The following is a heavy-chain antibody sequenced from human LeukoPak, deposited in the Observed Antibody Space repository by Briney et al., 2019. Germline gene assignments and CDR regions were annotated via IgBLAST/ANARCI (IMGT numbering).Heavy chain of an antibody. J-gene: IGHJ5*02. V-gene: IGHV4-59*02. D-gene: IGHD3-3*01. CDR1: GASVSSYY. Sequence: KSSETLSLTYTFSGASVSSYYWDWLRQTPGKGLEWIGYISDTGKTDSNPSLKSRVSISLGPANKQFSLRLRSVTAADSAVYYCATGYYEPFATWGPGILVTVSS. CDR3: ATGYYEPFAT. CDR2: ISDTGKT.